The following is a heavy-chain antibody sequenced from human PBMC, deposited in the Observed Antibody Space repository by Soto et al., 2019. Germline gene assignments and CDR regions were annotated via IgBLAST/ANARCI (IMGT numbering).Heavy chain of an antibody. CDR1: GFTFSSYA. J-gene: IGHJ4*02. CDR3: AKGVIPPYGPMGATIPEN. CDR2: ISGSGGST. V-gene: IGHV3-23*01. Sequence: GGSLRLSCAASGFTFSSYAMSWVRQAPGKGLEWVSAISGSGGSTYYADSVKGRFTISRDNSKNTLYLQMNSLRAEDTAVYYCAKGVIPPYGPMGATIPENWGQGTLVTVSS. D-gene: IGHD1-26*01.